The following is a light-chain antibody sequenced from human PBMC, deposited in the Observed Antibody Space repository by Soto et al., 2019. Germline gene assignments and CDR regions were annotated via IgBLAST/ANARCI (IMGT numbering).Light chain of an antibody. CDR2: DTS. CDR3: QPYNNWPLT. CDR1: QSINSN. V-gene: IGKV3-15*01. J-gene: IGKJ4*01. Sequence: IVMTQSPATLSVSPGARATLSCRARQSINSNLAWYQHKPGQTPRLLIYDTSTRATGVPARFSGSRSGPEFTLTINSLQSEDFAIYYCQPYNNWPLTFGGGTKVDIK.